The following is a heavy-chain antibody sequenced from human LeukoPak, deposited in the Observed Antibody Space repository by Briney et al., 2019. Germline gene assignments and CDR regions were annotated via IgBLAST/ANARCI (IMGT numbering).Heavy chain of an antibody. V-gene: IGHV1-69*13. CDR1: GGTFSSYA. CDR3: ARGFGELSGSQQNGY. D-gene: IGHD3-10*01. J-gene: IGHJ4*02. CDR2: IIPIFGTA. Sequence: ASVKVSCKASGGTFSSYAISWVRQAPGQGLEWMGGIIPIFGTANYAQKFQGRVTITADESTSTAYMELSSLRSEDTAVYYCARGFGELSGSQQNGYWGQGTLVTVSS.